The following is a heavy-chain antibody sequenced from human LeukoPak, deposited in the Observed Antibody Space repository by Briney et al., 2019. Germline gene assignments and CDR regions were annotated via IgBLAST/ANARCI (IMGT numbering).Heavy chain of an antibody. V-gene: IGHV4-59*01. CDR2: IYYSGST. CDR1: GGSISSYY. J-gene: IGHJ3*02. D-gene: IGHD3-22*01. CDR3: ARMIMYYYDSSGYGGAFDI. Sequence: PSGTLSLTCTVSGGSISSYYWSWIRQPPGKGLEWIGYIYYSGSTNYNPSLKSRVTISVDTSKNQFSLKLSSVTAADTAVYYCARMIMYYYDSSGYGGAFDIWGQGTMVTVSS.